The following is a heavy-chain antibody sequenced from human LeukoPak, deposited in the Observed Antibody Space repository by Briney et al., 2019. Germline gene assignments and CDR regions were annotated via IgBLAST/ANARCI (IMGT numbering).Heavy chain of an antibody. CDR1: GYSFTSYW. D-gene: IGHD3-22*01. J-gene: IGHJ4*02. CDR3: ARWLPEYYYDSSGYSQGYFDY. Sequence: GESLKISCKGSGYSFTSYWIGWVRQMPGKGLEWMGIIYPGDSDTRYSPSFQGQVTISADKSISTAYLQWSSLKASDTAMYYCARWLPEYYYDSSGYSQGYFDYWGQGTLVTVSS. CDR2: IYPGDSDT. V-gene: IGHV5-51*01.